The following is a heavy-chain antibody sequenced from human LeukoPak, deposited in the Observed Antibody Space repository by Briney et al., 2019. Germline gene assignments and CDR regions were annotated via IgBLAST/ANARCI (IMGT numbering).Heavy chain of an antibody. CDR1: GGSTSSSNYC. V-gene: IGHV4-39*01. J-gene: IGHJ4*02. CDR2: IYYSGIT. D-gene: IGHD3-22*01. Sequence: SETLSLTCTVSGGSTSSSNYCWGWIRQPPGKGLEWIGSIYYSGITNYNPSVKSRVTLSLDTSKNQLSLRLTSATAADTAAYFCARLSHYSDSSGYYLGSYYFDFWGQGTLVTVSS. CDR3: ARLSHYSDSSGYYLGSYYFDF.